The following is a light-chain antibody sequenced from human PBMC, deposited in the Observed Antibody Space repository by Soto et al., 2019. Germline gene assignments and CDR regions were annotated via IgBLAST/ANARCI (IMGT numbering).Light chain of an antibody. CDR1: QTVSNSY. V-gene: IGKV3-20*01. J-gene: IGKJ1*01. CDR3: QQYGSSPWT. CDR2: GAS. Sequence: EIVLTQSPGTLSLSPGERATLSCRASQTVSNSYIAWYQQKPGQAPRLLIYGASSRATGIPDRFSGSGSGTDFTLTISRLEPEDLAVYQCQQYGSSPWTFGQGTKVEIK.